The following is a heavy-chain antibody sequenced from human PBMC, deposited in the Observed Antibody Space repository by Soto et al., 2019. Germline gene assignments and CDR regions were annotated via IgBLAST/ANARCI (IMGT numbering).Heavy chain of an antibody. CDR1: GYTFTSYG. Sequence: QVQLVQSGAEVKKPGAAVKVSCKASGYTFTSYGISWLRQAPGQGREWMGWINAYNGNTNYAQKLQGRATITTDTSTSTAYMELRSLRADYTAAYDCARVLPPFDHWGQGTLVTVSS. CDR2: INAYNGNT. V-gene: IGHV1-18*01. J-gene: IGHJ5*02. CDR3: ARVLPPFDH.